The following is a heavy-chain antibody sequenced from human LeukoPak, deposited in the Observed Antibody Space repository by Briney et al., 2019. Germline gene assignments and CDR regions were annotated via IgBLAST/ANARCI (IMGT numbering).Heavy chain of an antibody. J-gene: IGHJ4*02. V-gene: IGHV1-18*01. Sequence: AASVKVSCKASGYTFTSYGISWVRQAPGQGLEWMGWISAYNGNTNYAQKLQGRVTMTTDTSTSTAYMELRSLRSDDTAVYYCARHSMRCSSTSCYTAEYYFDYWGQETLVTVSS. CDR2: ISAYNGNT. D-gene: IGHD2-2*02. CDR3: ARHSMRCSSTSCYTAEYYFDY. CDR1: GYTFTSYG.